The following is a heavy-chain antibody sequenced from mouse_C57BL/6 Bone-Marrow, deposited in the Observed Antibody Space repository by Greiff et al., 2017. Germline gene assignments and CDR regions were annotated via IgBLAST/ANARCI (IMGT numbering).Heavy chain of an antibody. V-gene: IGHV3-5*01. CDR2: IYYSGPI. J-gene: IGHJ4*01. CDR3: ARYCLYAMDY. CDR1: GISITTGNYR. Sequence: EVKLVESGPGLVKPSQTVFLTCTVTGISITTGNYRWSWIRHVPGNKLEWKGYIYYSGPITYNPSLTSRTTITRDTPKNQFFLEMNSLTAEDTATYYCARYCLYAMDYWGQGTTVTVSS.